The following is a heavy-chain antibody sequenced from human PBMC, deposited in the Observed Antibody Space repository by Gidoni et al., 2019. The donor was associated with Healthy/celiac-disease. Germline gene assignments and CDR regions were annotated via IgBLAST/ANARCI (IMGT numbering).Heavy chain of an antibody. CDR3: ARGRDIVVVPAAIGRGDEPDY. V-gene: IGHV1-8*01. CDR1: GYTFTSYD. J-gene: IGHJ4*02. CDR2: MNPHSGNT. D-gene: IGHD2-2*02. Sequence: QVQLVQSGAEVKKPGASVKVSCKASGYTFTSYDINWVRQATGQGLEWMGWMNPHSGNTGYAQKFQGRVTMTRNTSISTAYMELSSLRSEDTAVYYCARGRDIVVVPAAIGRGDEPDYWGQGTLVTVSS.